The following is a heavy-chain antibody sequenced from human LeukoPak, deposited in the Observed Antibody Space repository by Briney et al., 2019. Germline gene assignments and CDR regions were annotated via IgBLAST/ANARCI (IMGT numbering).Heavy chain of an antibody. CDR1: GFTFSSYA. CDR2: FSDSGGST. V-gene: IGHV3-23*01. CDR3: AKSPLVYCTSSSCHLYFDY. J-gene: IGHJ4*02. D-gene: IGHD2-15*01. Sequence: GGSLRLSCAASGFTFSSYAMSWVRQAPGKGLEWVSGFSDSGGSTYYTDSVKGRFTISRDKSHNTLYLQMNSLRAEDTAVYYCAKSPLVYCTSSSCHLYFDYWGQGTLVTVSS.